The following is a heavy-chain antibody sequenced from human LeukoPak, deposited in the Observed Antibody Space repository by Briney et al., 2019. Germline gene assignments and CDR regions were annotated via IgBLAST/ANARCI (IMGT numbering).Heavy chain of an antibody. Sequence: PGGSLRLPCAASGFTFNIFGMHWARQVPGNGLEWLAVLWADGNTAHYADSVKGRFTISRDSSENKLYLQMNWLRSEDTAVYYCVKESAADATFHFDYWGQGTLVTVSS. D-gene: IGHD6-13*01. CDR2: LWADGNTA. J-gene: IGHJ4*02. CDR1: GFTFNIFG. CDR3: VKESAADATFHFDY. V-gene: IGHV3-33*06.